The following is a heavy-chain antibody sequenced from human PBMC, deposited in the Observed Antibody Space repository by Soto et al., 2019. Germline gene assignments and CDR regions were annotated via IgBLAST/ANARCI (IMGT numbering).Heavy chain of an antibody. CDR2: IYPGDSGT. CDR3: AASIFYYGMDV. Sequence: GESLKISCKGSGYTVTNYWIGWVGQMPGKGPEWMGIIYPGDSGTKYNPSVQGQVTISADKSITTTHLQGCSLEASDTAISYCAASIFYYGMDVWGQGTTVTVSS. V-gene: IGHV5-51*01. J-gene: IGHJ6*02. CDR1: GYTVTNYW.